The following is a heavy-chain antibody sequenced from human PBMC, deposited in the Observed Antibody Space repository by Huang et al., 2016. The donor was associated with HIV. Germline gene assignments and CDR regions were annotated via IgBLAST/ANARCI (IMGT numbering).Heavy chain of an antibody. V-gene: IGHV4-34*02. CDR3: ARVPTPSYYDPWNISPAHEDVYYYNMDV. D-gene: IGHD3-10*01. CDR2: IQPSGNA. CDR1: GGSFNNYY. Sequence: QVQLQQWGAGVLKHSETLSLTCDVYGGSFNNYYWSWVRQLPGRRLGWIGEIQPSGNATYNPSLMTRVTRSVDPSKKQFSLRLASVTAADTAVYFCARVPTPSYYDPWNISPAHEDVYYYNMDVWGQGTTVIVSS. J-gene: IGHJ6*02.